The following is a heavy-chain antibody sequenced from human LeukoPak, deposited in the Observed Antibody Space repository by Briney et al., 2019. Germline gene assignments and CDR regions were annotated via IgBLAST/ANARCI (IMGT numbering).Heavy chain of an antibody. CDR1: GYTLTSYY. D-gene: IGHD6-13*01. CDR2: INPTVGDT. V-gene: IGHV1-46*01. Sequence: ASVKVSCKASGYTLTSYYMHWVRQAPGQGLEWMGIINPTVGDTIYAQKFQGRVNMTRDMSTSTVYMELSSLRSDDTAVYYCARYGFSTIWQGGWHAFDIWGQGTMVTVSS. J-gene: IGHJ3*02. CDR3: ARYGFSTIWQGGWHAFDI.